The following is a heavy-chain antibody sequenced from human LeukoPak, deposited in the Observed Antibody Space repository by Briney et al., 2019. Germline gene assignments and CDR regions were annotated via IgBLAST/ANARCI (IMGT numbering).Heavy chain of an antibody. Sequence: AGSLRLSCAASGFTFSSYSMNWVRQAPGKGLEWVSYISSTGSTIYYAASVRGRFTISRDNAKNSLYLQMNRLRAEDTAVYYCARGSYSSSNYFDYWGEGTLVTVSS. CDR1: GFTFSSYS. CDR2: ISSTGSTI. CDR3: ARGSYSSSNYFDY. D-gene: IGHD6-6*01. V-gene: IGHV3-48*01. J-gene: IGHJ4*02.